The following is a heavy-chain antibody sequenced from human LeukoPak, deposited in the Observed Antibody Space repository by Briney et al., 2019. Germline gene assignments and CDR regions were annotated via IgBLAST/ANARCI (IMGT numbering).Heavy chain of an antibody. J-gene: IGHJ3*02. Sequence: GGSLEISCQGSGYSFTSYWIGWVRQLPGKGLGWMGIIYPGDSDTRYSPSFQGQVTISADKSISTAYLQWSSLKASDTAMYYCARLTPWKDIAAAGIAGGWRGSSVGAFDIWGQGTMVTVSS. V-gene: IGHV5-51*01. D-gene: IGHD6-13*01. CDR1: GYSFTSYW. CDR2: IYPGDSDT. CDR3: ARLTPWKDIAAAGIAGGWRGSSVGAFDI.